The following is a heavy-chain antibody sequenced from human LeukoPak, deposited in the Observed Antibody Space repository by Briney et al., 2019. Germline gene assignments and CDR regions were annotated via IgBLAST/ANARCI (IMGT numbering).Heavy chain of an antibody. CDR1: GGSFSGYY. V-gene: IGHV4-34*01. J-gene: IGHJ6*03. Sequence: PSETLSLTCAVYGGSFSGYYWSWIRQPPGKGLEWIGEINHSGSTNYNPSLKGRVTISVDTSKNQFSLKLSSVTAADTAVYYCANSRMSKATRNFLYYFMDVWGKGTTVTVSS. D-gene: IGHD6-6*01. CDR3: ANSRMSKATRNFLYYFMDV. CDR2: INHSGST.